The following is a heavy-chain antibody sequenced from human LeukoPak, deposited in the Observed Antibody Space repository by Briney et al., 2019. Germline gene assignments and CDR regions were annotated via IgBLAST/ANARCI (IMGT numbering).Heavy chain of an antibody. J-gene: IGHJ5*02. CDR2: ISAYNDIT. CDR3: ARDPIPDYSSGWFDP. D-gene: IGHD6-19*01. CDR1: GYTFTGYG. Sequence: GASVKVSCKASGYTFTGYGITWVRQAPGQGLEWMGWISAYNDITNYAQKVQGRVTMTTDTSTSTAYMELRSLRSDDTAVYYCARDPIPDYSSGWFDPWGQGTLVTVSS. V-gene: IGHV1-18*01.